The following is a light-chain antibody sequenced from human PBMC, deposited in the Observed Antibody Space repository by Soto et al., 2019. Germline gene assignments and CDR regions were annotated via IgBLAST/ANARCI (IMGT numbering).Light chain of an antibody. CDR2: KAS. CDR3: QQYNLYPWT. CDR1: QSISNS. Sequence: DIQMTQSPSTLSASVGDRVTITCRASQSISNSLAWYQQKPGKAPKLLIYKASSLESGVPSRFSGSGFGTEFTLTISSLQPDDFATYYCQQYNLYPWTFGQGTQVEIK. V-gene: IGKV1-5*03. J-gene: IGKJ1*01.